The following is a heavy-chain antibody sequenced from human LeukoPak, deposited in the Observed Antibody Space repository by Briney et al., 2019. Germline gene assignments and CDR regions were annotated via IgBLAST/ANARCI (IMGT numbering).Heavy chain of an antibody. Sequence: GASVKVSCKVSGYTLTELSMHWVRQAPGKGLEWMGGFGPEDGETIYAQKFQGRVTMTEDTSTDTAYMELSSLRSEDTAVYYCATDELERRIFDYWGQGTLVTVSS. CDR1: GYTLTELS. D-gene: IGHD1-1*01. CDR2: FGPEDGET. V-gene: IGHV1-24*01. J-gene: IGHJ4*02. CDR3: ATDELERRIFDY.